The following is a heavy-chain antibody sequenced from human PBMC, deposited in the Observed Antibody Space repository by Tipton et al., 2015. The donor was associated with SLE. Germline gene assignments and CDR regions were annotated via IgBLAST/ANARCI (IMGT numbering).Heavy chain of an antibody. CDR3: ARDRGSGWFDFDY. D-gene: IGHD6-19*01. CDR1: GFTVSSNY. V-gene: IGHV3-53*05. CDR2: IYSGSST. Sequence: SLRLSCAASGFTVSSNYMSWVRQAPGKGLEWVSVIYSGSSTYYADSVKGRFTISRDNSKNTLYLQMNSLRAEDTAVYYCARDRGSGWFDFDYWGQGTLVTVSS. J-gene: IGHJ4*02.